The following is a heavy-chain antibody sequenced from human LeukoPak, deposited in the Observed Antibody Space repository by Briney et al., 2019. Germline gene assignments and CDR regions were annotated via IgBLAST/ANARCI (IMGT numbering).Heavy chain of an antibody. V-gene: IGHV3-7*01. CDR3: ARVPGFITMIVGFDY. CDR1: GFTFSSYW. Sequence: GGSLRLSCAASGFTFSSYWMSWFRQAPGKRLEWVANIKQDGSGKYYVDSVKGRFTISRDNAKNSLYLQMNSLRAEDTAVYYCARVPGFITMIVGFDYWGQGTLVTVSS. D-gene: IGHD3-22*01. J-gene: IGHJ4*02. CDR2: IKQDGSGK.